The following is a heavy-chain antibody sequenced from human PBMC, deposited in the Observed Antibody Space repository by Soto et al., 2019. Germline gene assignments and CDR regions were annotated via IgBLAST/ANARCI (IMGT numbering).Heavy chain of an antibody. Sequence: QVQLVQSGAEVKKPGSSVKVSCKAPGGTFSSYTINWVGRAPGQGLEWMERIIPIFGMANYAKKFQGRVTITADESTSKAYMQLSSLRTDDTGLYYCAREEAQYQLLHSYYYMDVWGKGTTVTVSS. CDR2: IIPIFGMA. CDR1: GGTFSSYT. D-gene: IGHD2-2*01. CDR3: AREEAQYQLLHSYYYMDV. V-gene: IGHV1-69*08. J-gene: IGHJ6*03.